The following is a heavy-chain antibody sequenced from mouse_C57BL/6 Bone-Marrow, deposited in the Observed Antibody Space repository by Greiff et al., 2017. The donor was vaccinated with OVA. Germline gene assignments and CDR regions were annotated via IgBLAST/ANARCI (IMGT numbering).Heavy chain of an antibody. Sequence: VQLQQSGPELVKPGASVKISCKASGYTFTDYYMNWVKQSHGKSLEWIGDINPNNGGTSYNQKFKGKATLTVDKSSSTAYMELRSLTSEDSAVYYCARSPITTVFDYWGQGTTLTVSS. J-gene: IGHJ2*01. CDR2: INPNNGGT. D-gene: IGHD1-1*01. CDR1: GYTFTDYY. V-gene: IGHV1-26*01. CDR3: ARSPITTVFDY.